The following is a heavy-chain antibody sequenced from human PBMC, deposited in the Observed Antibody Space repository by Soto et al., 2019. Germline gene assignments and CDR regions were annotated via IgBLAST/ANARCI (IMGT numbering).Heavy chain of an antibody. V-gene: IGHV1-58*02. D-gene: IGHD6-19*01. J-gene: IGHJ4*02. Sequence: SVKVSCKASGFTFTSSAMQWVRQARGQRLEWIGWIVVGSGNTNYAQKFQERVTITRDMSTSTAYMELSSLRSEDTAVYYCARARHFYSSGWYIGYWGQGTLVTV. CDR1: GFTFTSSA. CDR2: IVVGSGNT. CDR3: ARARHFYSSGWYIGY.